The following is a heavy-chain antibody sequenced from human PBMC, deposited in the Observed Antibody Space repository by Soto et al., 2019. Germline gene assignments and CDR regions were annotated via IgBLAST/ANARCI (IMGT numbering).Heavy chain of an antibody. Sequence: PGGSLRLSCAASGFTFSSYGMHWVRQAPGKGLEWVAVIWYDGSNKYYAESVKGRFTISRDNSKNTLYLQMNSLRAEDTAVYYCARDRGITMVRGVEPGFEPWGQGTLVTVS. CDR3: ARDRGITMVRGVEPGFEP. D-gene: IGHD3-10*01. CDR1: GFTFSSYG. V-gene: IGHV3-33*01. J-gene: IGHJ5*02. CDR2: IWYDGSNK.